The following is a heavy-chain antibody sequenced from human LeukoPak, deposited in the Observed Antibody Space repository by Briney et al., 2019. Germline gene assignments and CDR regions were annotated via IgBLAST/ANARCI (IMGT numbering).Heavy chain of an antibody. J-gene: IGHJ3*02. CDR2: IDKEGNER. CDR3: ALYCSSANCHDAFDI. V-gene: IGHV3-7*03. D-gene: IGHD2-15*01. Sequence: GGSLRLSCAVSGVMFRNYWMSWVRQAPGKGLEWAANIDKEGNERSYVVSVKGRFTISRDNAKNSLYLQMNSLGAEDTAMYYCALYCSSANCHDAFDIWGQGTMVTVSS. CDR1: GVMFRNYW.